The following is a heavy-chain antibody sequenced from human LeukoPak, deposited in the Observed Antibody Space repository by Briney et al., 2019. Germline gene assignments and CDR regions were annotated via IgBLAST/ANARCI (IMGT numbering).Heavy chain of an antibody. Sequence: PGGSLRLSCAASGFTFSGYSMNWVRQAPGKGLEWVSYISSSSTIYYADSVKGRFTISRDNAKNSLYLQMNSLRDEDTAVYYCARDPNPRQAVDYWGQGTLVTVSS. CDR3: ARDPNPRQAVDY. CDR2: ISSSSTI. CDR1: GFTFSGYS. V-gene: IGHV3-48*02. J-gene: IGHJ4*02.